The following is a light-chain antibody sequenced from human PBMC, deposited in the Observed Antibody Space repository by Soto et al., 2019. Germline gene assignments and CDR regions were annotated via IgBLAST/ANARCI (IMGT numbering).Light chain of an antibody. CDR1: QSVSSN. J-gene: IGKJ1*01. Sequence: EIVMTQSPATLSVSPGERATLSCRASQSVSSNLAWYQQKPGQAPRLVIYGASTRATGITARFSGSGSGTEFTLTISSLQSEDFAVYYCQQYNNWPPMTFGQGTKVEIK. CDR2: GAS. V-gene: IGKV3-15*01. CDR3: QQYNNWPPMT.